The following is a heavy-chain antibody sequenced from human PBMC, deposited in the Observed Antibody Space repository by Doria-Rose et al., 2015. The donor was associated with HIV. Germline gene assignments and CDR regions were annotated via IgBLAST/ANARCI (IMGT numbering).Heavy chain of an antibody. CDR1: GVSLSSPGMG. Sequence: QITLKESGPVLVKPTETLTLTCTVSGVSLSSPGMGVSWIRQPPGKALEWLANIFSDDERSYKTSLKSRLTISRCTSKSQVVPTMTDMDPVDTAIYYCARIKSSRWYHKYYFDFWGQGTLVIVSA. D-gene: IGHD6-13*01. J-gene: IGHJ4*02. CDR2: IFSDDER. V-gene: IGHV2-26*01. CDR3: ARIKSSRWYHKYYFDF.